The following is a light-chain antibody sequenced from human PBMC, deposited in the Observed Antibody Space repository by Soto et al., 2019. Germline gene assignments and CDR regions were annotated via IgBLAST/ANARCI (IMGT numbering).Light chain of an antibody. V-gene: IGKV3-20*01. CDR3: QQYGSPSLT. J-gene: IGKJ4*01. Sequence: EIVLTQSPGTLSLSPGERATLSCRASQSVTSNYLAWHQQKPGQAPRLLIYEAYSRATGISDRFSGGGSGTDFTLTISRLEPEGFAVYYCQQYGSPSLTFGGGTQVEIK. CDR2: EAY. CDR1: QSVTSNY.